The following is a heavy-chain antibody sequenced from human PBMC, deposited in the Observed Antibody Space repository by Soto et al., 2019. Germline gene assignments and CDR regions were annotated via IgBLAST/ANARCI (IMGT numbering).Heavy chain of an antibody. CDR1: GSTFSSYA. V-gene: IGHV3-23*01. Sequence: EVQLLESGGGLVQPGGSLRLSCAASGSTFSSYAMSWVRQAPGKGLEWVSGISGSGGSTYYADSVKGRFTISRDNSKNTLYLQMNSLRAEDTAVYYCAKATYYYDSSGYYPFDYWGQGTLVTVSS. J-gene: IGHJ4*02. D-gene: IGHD3-22*01. CDR2: ISGSGGST. CDR3: AKATYYYDSSGYYPFDY.